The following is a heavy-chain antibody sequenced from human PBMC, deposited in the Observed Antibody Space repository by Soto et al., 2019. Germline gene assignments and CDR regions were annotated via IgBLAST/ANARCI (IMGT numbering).Heavy chain of an antibody. J-gene: IGHJ4*02. Sequence: SETLSLTCAVYGGSFSDYYWSCIRQPPGKGLEWIGEINHSGSTNYNPSLKSRLTISVDTSKNQFSLKLSSLTAADTAVYYCARGGGSSGYFLDYWGQGTPVTVSS. CDR3: ARGGGSSGYFLDY. D-gene: IGHD3-22*01. CDR2: INHSGST. V-gene: IGHV4-34*01. CDR1: GGSFSDYY.